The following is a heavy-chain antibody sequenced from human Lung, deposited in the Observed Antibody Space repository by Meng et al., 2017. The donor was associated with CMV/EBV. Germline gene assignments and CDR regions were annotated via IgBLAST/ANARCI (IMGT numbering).Heavy chain of an antibody. CDR2: ISRSDNTK. V-gene: IGHV3-48*03. D-gene: IGHD5-18*01. Sequence: LTXAASGFTFSHYKMNWVRQAPGKGLEWVSYISRSDNTKDYADSVKGRFTISRDNAKNSLYLHMNSLRADDTAVYYCARSDSYGDFDSWGQGTLVTVSS. CDR3: ARSDSYGDFDS. J-gene: IGHJ4*02. CDR1: GFTFSHYK.